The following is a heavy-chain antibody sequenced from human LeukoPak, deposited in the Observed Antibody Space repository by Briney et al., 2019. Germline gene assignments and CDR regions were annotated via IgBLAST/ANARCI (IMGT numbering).Heavy chain of an antibody. CDR1: GYSFTSYW. D-gene: IGHD3-16*01. V-gene: IGHV5-51*01. Sequence: GESLKISCKGSGYSFTSYWIGWVRQMPGKGLEWMGIIYPGDSDTRYSPSFQGQVTISADKSISTAYLQWSSLKASDTAVYYCARPIMITFGGVPPDAFDIWGQGTMVTVSS. CDR2: IYPGDSDT. CDR3: ARPIMITFGGVPPDAFDI. J-gene: IGHJ3*02.